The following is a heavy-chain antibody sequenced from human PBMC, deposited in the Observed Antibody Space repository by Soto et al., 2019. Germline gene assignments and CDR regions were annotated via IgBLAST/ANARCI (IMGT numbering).Heavy chain of an antibody. D-gene: IGHD3-9*01. J-gene: IGHJ6*02. Sequence: EVRLLESGGGLVKPGGSLRLSCATSGLTFSNYAMSWVRQAPGGGLEWVSSMSGSSSTTYYADSVRGRFTISRDRSKNTLFLQMNSLRAEDTAIYYCAKVSILTESYHYYAMDVWGQGTTVTVSS. CDR1: GLTFSNYA. V-gene: IGHV3-23*01. CDR3: AKVSILTESYHYYAMDV. CDR2: MSGSSSTT.